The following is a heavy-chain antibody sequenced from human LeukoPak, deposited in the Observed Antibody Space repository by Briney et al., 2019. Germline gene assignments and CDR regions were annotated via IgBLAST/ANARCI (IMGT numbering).Heavy chain of an antibody. CDR1: GFTFTSSD. V-gene: IGHV3-21*01. CDR2: ITRSGSNL. J-gene: IGHJ4*02. Sequence: GGSLRLSCVASGFTFTSSDFNWIRQAPGKGLEWLSTITRSGSNLYYADSVKGRFTTSRDDAEDSVYLQMESLRVEDTAIYYCARNFDSWGQGTLVTVSS. CDR3: ARNFDS.